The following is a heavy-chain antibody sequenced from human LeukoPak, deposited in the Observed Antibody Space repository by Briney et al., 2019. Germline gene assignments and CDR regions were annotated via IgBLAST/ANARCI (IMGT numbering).Heavy chain of an antibody. Sequence: GSLRLSCAASGFTFSSYDMTWVRQAPGKGLEWVSYISSSSSTIYYADSVKGRFTISRDNAKNSLYLQMNSLRAEDTAVYYCARVGSSGWDAFDIWGQGTMVTVSS. CDR3: ARVGSSGWDAFDI. D-gene: IGHD6-19*01. V-gene: IGHV3-48*01. CDR2: ISSSSSTI. J-gene: IGHJ3*02. CDR1: GFTFSSYD.